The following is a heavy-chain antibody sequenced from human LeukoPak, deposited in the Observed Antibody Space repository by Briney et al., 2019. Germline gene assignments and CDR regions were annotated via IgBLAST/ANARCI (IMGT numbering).Heavy chain of an antibody. Sequence: SETLSLTCAVYGGSFSGYYWSWIRQRPGKGLEWIGEINHSGSTNYNPSLKSRVTISVDTSKNQFSLKLSSVTAADTAVYYCARGFYDSSGYYPGVDYWGQGTLVTVSS. CDR3: ARGFYDSSGYYPGVDY. V-gene: IGHV4-34*01. CDR2: INHSGST. J-gene: IGHJ4*02. D-gene: IGHD3-22*01. CDR1: GGSFSGYY.